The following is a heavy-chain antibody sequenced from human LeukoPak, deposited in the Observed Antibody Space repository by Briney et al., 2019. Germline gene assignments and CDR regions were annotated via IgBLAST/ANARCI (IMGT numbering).Heavy chain of an antibody. CDR2: IRSGDSSI. D-gene: IGHD4-17*01. J-gene: IGHJ4*02. Sequence: GGSLRLSCAASGFTFSDHYMSWIRQAPGKGLEWVPYIRSGDSSIYYADSVKGRFTISRDNAKNSLYLQMSSLRAEDTAVYYCARGHYGLDYWGQGTLVTVSS. CDR3: ARGHYGLDY. CDR1: GFTFSDHY. V-gene: IGHV3-11*01.